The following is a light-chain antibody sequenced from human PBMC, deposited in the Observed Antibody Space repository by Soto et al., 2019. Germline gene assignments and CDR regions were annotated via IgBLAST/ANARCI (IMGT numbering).Light chain of an antibody. V-gene: IGKV3-20*01. Sequence: EIVLTQSPGTLSLSPGERATLSCRASQSVSSCYLAWYQQKPGQAPRLLIYGASSRATGIPDRFSGSGSGTDFTLTISRLEPEDFAVYYCQQYETFGQGTKVEIK. CDR1: QSVSSCY. J-gene: IGKJ1*01. CDR3: QQYET. CDR2: GAS.